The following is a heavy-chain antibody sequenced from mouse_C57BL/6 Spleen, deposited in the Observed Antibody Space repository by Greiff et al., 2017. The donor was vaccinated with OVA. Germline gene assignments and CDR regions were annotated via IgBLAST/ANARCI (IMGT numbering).Heavy chain of an antibody. Sequence: EVQLQQSGPELVKPGDSVKISCKASGYSFTGYFMNWVMQSHGKSLEWIGRINPYNGDTFYNQKFKGKATLTVDKSSSTAHMELRSLTSEDSAVFYCSRRDGNPHYAMDDWGQGTSVTVSS. CDR2: INPYNGDT. V-gene: IGHV1-20*01. CDR1: GYSFTGYF. CDR3: SRRDGNPHYAMDD. J-gene: IGHJ4*01. D-gene: IGHD2-3*01.